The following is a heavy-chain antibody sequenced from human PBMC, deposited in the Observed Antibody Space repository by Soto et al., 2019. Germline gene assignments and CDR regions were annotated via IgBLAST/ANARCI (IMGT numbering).Heavy chain of an antibody. V-gene: IGHV3-21*01. CDR1: GFTFSSYS. CDR2: ISSSSSYI. Sequence: EVQLVESGGGLVKPGGSLRLSCAASGFTFSSYSMNWVRQAPGKGLEWVSSISSSSSYIYYADSVKGRFTISRDNAKNSLYLQMNSLRAEDTAVYYCARGRTPTMIVVVDFDYWGQGTLVTVSS. J-gene: IGHJ4*02. D-gene: IGHD3-22*01. CDR3: ARGRTPTMIVVVDFDY.